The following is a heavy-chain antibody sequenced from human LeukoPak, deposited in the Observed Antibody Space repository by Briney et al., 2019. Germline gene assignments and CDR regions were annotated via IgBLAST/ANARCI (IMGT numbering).Heavy chain of an antibody. D-gene: IGHD2-2*01. V-gene: IGHV1-2*02. CDR2: INPNSGGT. CDR1: GYTFTGYY. J-gene: IGHJ6*02. CDR3: ARDQGYCSSTSCYATIYYYGMDV. Sequence: ASVKVSCKASGYTFTGYYMHWVRQAPGQGLEWMGWINPNSGGTNYAQKFQGRVTMTRDTSISTAYMELSRLRSDDTAVYYCARDQGYCSSTSCYATIYYYGMDVWGQGTTVTVSS.